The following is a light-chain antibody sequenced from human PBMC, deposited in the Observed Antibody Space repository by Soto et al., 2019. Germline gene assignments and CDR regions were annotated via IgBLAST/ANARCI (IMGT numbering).Light chain of an antibody. V-gene: IGLV1-40*01. CDR1: SSSIGARYD. CDR2: GNS. Sequence: QTVVTQPPSVSGAPGQTVTISCTGSSSSIGARYDVHWYQQLPGTAPKLLIYGNSNRPSGVPDRFSGSKSGTSASLAITGLQAEDEADYYCQYYDGSMLGVFGGGTKVTVL. J-gene: IGLJ2*01. CDR3: QYYDGSMLGV.